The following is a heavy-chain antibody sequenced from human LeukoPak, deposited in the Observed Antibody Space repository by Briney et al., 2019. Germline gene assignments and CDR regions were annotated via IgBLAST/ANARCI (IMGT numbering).Heavy chain of an antibody. CDR3: ARGGQFMITPPID. Sequence: GGSLRLSCAASGFTFSSYSMNWVRQAPGKGLEWVSYISSSSSTIYYADSVKGRFTISRDNAKNSLYLQMNSLRAEDTAVYYCARGGQFMITPPIDWGQGTLVTVPS. D-gene: IGHD3-16*01. CDR1: GFTFSSYS. CDR2: ISSSSSTI. J-gene: IGHJ4*02. V-gene: IGHV3-48*01.